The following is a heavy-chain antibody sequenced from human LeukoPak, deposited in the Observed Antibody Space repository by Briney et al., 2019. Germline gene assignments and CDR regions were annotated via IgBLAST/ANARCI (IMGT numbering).Heavy chain of an antibody. D-gene: IGHD4/OR15-4a*01. CDR1: GFTVSSNS. CDR2: IFSST. CDR3: ARRAGAYSHPYDY. V-gene: IGHV3-53*01. J-gene: IGHJ4*02. Sequence: GGSLRLSCTVSGFTVSSNSMSWVRQAPGKGLEWVSFIFSSTHYSDSVKGRFTISRDNSKNTLYLQMDSLRAEDTAVYYCARRAGAYSHPYDYWGQGTLVTVSS.